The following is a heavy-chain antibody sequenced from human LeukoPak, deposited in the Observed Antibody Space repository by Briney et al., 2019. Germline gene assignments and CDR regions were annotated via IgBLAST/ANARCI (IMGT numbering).Heavy chain of an antibody. Sequence: GSLRLSCAASGFTVSSNYMSWVRQPPGKGLEWIGSIYYSGSTYYNPSLKSRVTISVDTSKNQFSLKLSSVTAADTAVYYCARDGILGQFCSSTSCYADYWGQGTLVTVSS. J-gene: IGHJ4*02. CDR2: IYYSGST. CDR3: ARDGILGQFCSSTSCYADY. CDR1: GFTVSSNY. D-gene: IGHD2-2*01. V-gene: IGHV4-39*07.